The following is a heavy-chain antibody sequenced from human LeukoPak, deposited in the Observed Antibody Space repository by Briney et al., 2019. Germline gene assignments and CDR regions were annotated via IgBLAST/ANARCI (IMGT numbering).Heavy chain of an antibody. CDR1: GGTFSSYA. Sequence: ASVKVSCKASGGTFSSYAFSWVRQAPGQGLEWMGWISAYNGNTNYAQKLQGRVTMTTDTSTSTAYMELRSLRSDDTAVYYCAREVGGSYYNAFDIWGQGTMVTVSS. CDR2: ISAYNGNT. J-gene: IGHJ3*02. CDR3: AREVGGSYYNAFDI. D-gene: IGHD1-26*01. V-gene: IGHV1-18*01.